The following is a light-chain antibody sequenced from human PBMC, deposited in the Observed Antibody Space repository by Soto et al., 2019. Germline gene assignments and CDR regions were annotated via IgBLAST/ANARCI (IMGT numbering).Light chain of an antibody. CDR1: QTISSY. CDR3: HKYNHAPT. Sequence: DIQLTQSPSSLSASVGDRVTITCRASQTISSYLAWYQQKRGKVPELLIYATSTLQSGAPSRFSGSGSGTDFTLTSSSLQPEDVATYYCHKYNHAPTFGGGTKVEIK. CDR2: ATS. J-gene: IGKJ4*01. V-gene: IGKV1-27*01.